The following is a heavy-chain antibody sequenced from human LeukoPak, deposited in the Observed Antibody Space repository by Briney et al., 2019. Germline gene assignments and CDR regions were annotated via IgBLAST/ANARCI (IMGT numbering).Heavy chain of an antibody. CDR1: GGSISSYY. D-gene: IGHD1-1*01. CDR2: IHTSGST. V-gene: IGHV4-4*07. J-gene: IGHJ4*02. CDR3: ARDNLDKKGFDY. Sequence: SETLSLTCTVSGGSISSYYWNWIRQPAGKGLEWIGRIHTSGSTNYNPSLKSRVTISVDTSKNQFSLKLSSVTAADTAVYYCARDNLDKKGFDYWGQGTLVTVSS.